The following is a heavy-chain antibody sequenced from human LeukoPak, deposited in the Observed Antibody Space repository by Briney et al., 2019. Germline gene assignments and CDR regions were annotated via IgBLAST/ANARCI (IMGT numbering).Heavy chain of an antibody. Sequence: SETLSLTCAVYSGFFSGYYWSWIRQPPGKGLAWIGEIHLSGSTNYTPSLKRRGTISVDTSHQEFSLKLSSVTAADTAVYYCARASPYYGSGSYYTYAFDIWGQGTMATVSS. D-gene: IGHD3-10*01. J-gene: IGHJ3*02. V-gene: IGHV4-34*01. CDR2: IHLSGST. CDR3: ARASPYYGSGSYYTYAFDI. CDR1: SGFFSGYY.